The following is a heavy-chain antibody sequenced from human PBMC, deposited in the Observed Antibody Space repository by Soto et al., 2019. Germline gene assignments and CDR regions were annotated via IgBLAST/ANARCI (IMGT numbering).Heavy chain of an antibody. V-gene: IGHV1-46*01. J-gene: IGHJ4*02. CDR3: ARLCGGDCAFDY. D-gene: IGHD2-21*02. Sequence: GASVKVSCKASGYTFTNYYMHWVRQAPGQGLEWMGVINPSGGSPSFTQKFQGRITMTRDTSTSTVYMELSSLRSEDTAVYYCARLCGGDCAFDYWGQGTLVTVSS. CDR2: INPSGGSP. CDR1: GYTFTNYY.